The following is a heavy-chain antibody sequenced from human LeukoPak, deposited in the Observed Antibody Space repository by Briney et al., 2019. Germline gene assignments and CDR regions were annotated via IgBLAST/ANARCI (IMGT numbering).Heavy chain of an antibody. D-gene: IGHD6-19*01. V-gene: IGHV1-69*13. CDR1: GGTFSSYA. CDR2: IIPISGTA. CDR3: ARDSGRKGGWYHY. J-gene: IGHJ4*02. Sequence: SVKVSCKASGGTFSSYAISWVRQAPGQGLEWMGGIIPISGTANYAQKFQGRVTITADESTSTAYMELSSLRSEDTAVYYCARDSGRKGGWYHYWGQGTLVTVSS.